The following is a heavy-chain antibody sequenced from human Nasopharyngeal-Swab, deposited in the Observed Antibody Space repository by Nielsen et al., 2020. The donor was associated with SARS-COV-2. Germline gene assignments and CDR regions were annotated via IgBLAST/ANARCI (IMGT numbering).Heavy chain of an antibody. Sequence: RQAPGKGLEWIGSIYYSGSTYYNPSLKSRVPISVATSKNQFSLKLSSVTAADTAVYYCASYPLTFGGVWGSDAFDIWGQGTMVTVSS. CDR3: ASYPLTFGGVWGSDAFDI. V-gene: IGHV4-39*01. D-gene: IGHD3-16*01. CDR2: IYYSGST. J-gene: IGHJ3*02.